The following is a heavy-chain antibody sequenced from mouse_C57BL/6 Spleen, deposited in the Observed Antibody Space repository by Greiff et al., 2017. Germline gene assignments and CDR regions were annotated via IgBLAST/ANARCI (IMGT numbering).Heavy chain of an antibody. J-gene: IGHJ1*03. CDR2: IDRSDSYT. CDR3: ARQLRPHWYFDV. V-gene: IGHV1-50*01. D-gene: IGHD3-2*02. Sequence: QVQLQQPGAELVKPGASVKLSCKACGYTFTSYWIQWVKQRPGQGVEWIGEIDRSDSYTNSNQKFKGKATLTVDPSSSTAYMQLISLTSEDSAVDYCARQLRPHWYFDVGGTGTTVTVSS. CDR1: GYTFTSYW.